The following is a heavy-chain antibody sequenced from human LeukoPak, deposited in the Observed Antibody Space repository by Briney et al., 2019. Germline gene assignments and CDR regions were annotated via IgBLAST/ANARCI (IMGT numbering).Heavy chain of an antibody. J-gene: IGHJ4*02. Sequence: ASVKVSCKASGYTFTSYGISWVRQAPGQGLEWMGWISAYNGNTNYAQKLQGRVTMTTDTSTSTAYMELRSLRSDDTAVYYCATDTPHLHYDYVWGSYRYTLDYWGQGTLVTVSS. V-gene: IGHV1-18*01. CDR2: ISAYNGNT. CDR1: GYTFTSYG. D-gene: IGHD3-16*02. CDR3: ATDTPHLHYDYVWGSYRYTLDY.